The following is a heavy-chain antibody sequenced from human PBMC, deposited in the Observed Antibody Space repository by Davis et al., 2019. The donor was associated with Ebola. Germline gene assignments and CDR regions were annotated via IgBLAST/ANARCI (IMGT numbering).Heavy chain of an antibody. Sequence: HSQTLSLTCAISGDSVSSGGWNWIRQSPSRGLEWLGRTYYSSKWYNDYAVSVKSRITINPDTSKNQFSLQLNSVTPEDTALYYCARGWVRAGMDVWGEGNTVNVSS. CDR1: GDSVSSGG. CDR3: ARGWVRAGMDV. D-gene: IGHD1-1*01. CDR2: TYYSSKWYN. V-gene: IGHV6-1*01. J-gene: IGHJ6*04.